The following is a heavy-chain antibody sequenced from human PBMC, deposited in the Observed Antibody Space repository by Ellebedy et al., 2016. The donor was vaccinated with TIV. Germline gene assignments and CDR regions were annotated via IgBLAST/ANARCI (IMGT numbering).Heavy chain of an antibody. Sequence: MPSETLSLTCSVSGDSVSNYYWSWIRQPPGKGLEWIGNIYYSGSTNYNPSLKSRVTISVDTSKNQFSLKLSSVTAADTAVFYCASGFSYGLLDYWGQGILVAVSS. CDR2: IYYSGST. V-gene: IGHV4-59*02. D-gene: IGHD5-18*01. J-gene: IGHJ4*02. CDR1: GDSVSNYY. CDR3: ASGFSYGLLDY.